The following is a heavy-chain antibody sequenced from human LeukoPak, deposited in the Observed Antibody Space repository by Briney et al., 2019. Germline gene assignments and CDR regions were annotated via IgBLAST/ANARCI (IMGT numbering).Heavy chain of an antibody. J-gene: IGHJ6*02. D-gene: IGHD2-8*01. V-gene: IGHV1-2*02. CDR3: ARQYEDYYYGMDV. Sequence: ASVKVSCKASGYTFTGYYMHWVRQAPGQGLERMGWINPNSGGTNCAQKFQGRVTMTRDTSISTAYMELSRLRSDDTAVYYCARQYEDYYYGMDVWGQGTTVTVSS. CDR1: GYTFTGYY. CDR2: INPNSGGT.